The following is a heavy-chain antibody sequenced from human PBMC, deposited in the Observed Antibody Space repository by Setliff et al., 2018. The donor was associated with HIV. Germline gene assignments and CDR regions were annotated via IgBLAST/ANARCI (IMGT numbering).Heavy chain of an antibody. D-gene: IGHD3-16*01. Sequence: KPSETLSLTCNVSGDSITRSRYWWGWIRQSPGKGLQWLADISHRGDPAYRESLKRRLTISRDTSKNQISLRLTSVTAADTAVYYCVRRGPHGPDLGYKAEGIDPWGQGVLVTVSS. J-gene: IGHJ5*02. CDR3: VRRGPHGPDLGYKAEGIDP. CDR1: GDSITRSRYW. V-gene: IGHV4-39*01. CDR2: ISHRGDP.